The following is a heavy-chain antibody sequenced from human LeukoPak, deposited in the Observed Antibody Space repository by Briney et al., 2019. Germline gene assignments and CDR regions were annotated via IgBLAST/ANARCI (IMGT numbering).Heavy chain of an antibody. CDR1: GDSISSASYY. CDR3: ARGQFTSPYQMLSGFDY. CDR2: IYTSGST. D-gene: IGHD2-2*01. J-gene: IGHJ4*02. Sequence: RSSETLSLTCTVSGDSISSASYYWSWIRQPAGKGLEWIGRIYTSGSTNYNPSLKSRVTISIDTSNNQFSLKLSSVTAADTAVYYCARGQFTSPYQMLSGFDYWGQGTLVTVSS. V-gene: IGHV4-61*02.